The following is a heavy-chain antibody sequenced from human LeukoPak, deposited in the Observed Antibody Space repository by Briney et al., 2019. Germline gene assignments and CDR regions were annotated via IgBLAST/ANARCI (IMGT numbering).Heavy chain of an antibody. Sequence: SETLSLTCAVYGGSFSGYYWSWIRQPPGKGVEWIGEINHSGSTNYNPSLKSRVTISVDTSKNQFSLKLSSVTAADTAVYYCARVGGDYGDYGYYWGQGTLVTVSS. V-gene: IGHV4-34*01. CDR2: INHSGST. J-gene: IGHJ4*02. D-gene: IGHD4-17*01. CDR3: ARVGGDYGDYGYY. CDR1: GGSFSGYY.